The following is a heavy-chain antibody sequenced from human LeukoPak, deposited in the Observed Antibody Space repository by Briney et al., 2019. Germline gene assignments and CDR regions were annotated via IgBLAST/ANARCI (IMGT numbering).Heavy chain of an antibody. CDR2: IYTSGST. CDR3: ARDSGNYYYYYYMDV. Sequence: PSQTLSLTCTVSGGSISSGSYYWSWIRQPAGKGLEWIGRIYTSGSTNYNPSLKSRVTISVDTSKNQFSLKLSSVTAADTVVYYCARDSGNYYYYYYMDVWGKGTTVTVSS. CDR1: GGSISSGSYY. D-gene: IGHD4-23*01. J-gene: IGHJ6*03. V-gene: IGHV4-61*02.